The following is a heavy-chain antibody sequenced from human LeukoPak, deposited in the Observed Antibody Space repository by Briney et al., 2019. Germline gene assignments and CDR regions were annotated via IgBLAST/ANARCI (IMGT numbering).Heavy chain of an antibody. CDR3: ARGRGSGFDY. CDR2: IKQDGSAK. Sequence: GGSLRLSCAASGFTFGRHWMYWVRQAPGKGLEWVANIKQDGSAKPYVDSVKGRFTISRDNAKNSLFLQMNSLRDEDTAVYYCARGRGSGFDYWGQGTLVTVSS. D-gene: IGHD6-19*01. CDR1: GFTFGRHW. J-gene: IGHJ4*02. V-gene: IGHV3-7*01.